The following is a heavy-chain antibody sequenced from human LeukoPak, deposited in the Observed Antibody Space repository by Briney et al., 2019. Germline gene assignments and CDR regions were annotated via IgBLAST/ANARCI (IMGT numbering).Heavy chain of an antibody. D-gene: IGHD2-2*01. Sequence: ASVKVSCKASGYIFTNYGISWVRQAPGQGLEWMGWISAYNGNTNHAQKFQDRVIVTTDTSTSTAYMELRSLTSDDTAVYYCARAPAATCPDYWGQGTLVTVSS. CDR1: GYIFTNYG. V-gene: IGHV1-18*01. CDR3: ARAPAATCPDY. CDR2: ISAYNGNT. J-gene: IGHJ4*02.